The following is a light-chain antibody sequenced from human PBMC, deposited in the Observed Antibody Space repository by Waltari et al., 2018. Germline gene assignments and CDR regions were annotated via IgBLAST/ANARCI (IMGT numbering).Light chain of an antibody. CDR3: QEYNSAPLT. J-gene: IGKJ4*01. V-gene: IGKV1-27*01. Sequence: DIQMTQSPSSLAASVGDRVSITCRASQGISNYLVWYQQKPGKVPKLLIDAASTLQSGVPPRFSGSGSGTDFTLTINSLQPEDVATYYCQEYNSAPLTFGGGTKVELK. CDR2: AAS. CDR1: QGISNY.